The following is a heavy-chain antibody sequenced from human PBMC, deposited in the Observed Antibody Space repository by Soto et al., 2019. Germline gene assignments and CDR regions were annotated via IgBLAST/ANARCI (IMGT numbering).Heavy chain of an antibody. CDR3: ARDVGYSSSWKHYYYYYGMDV. J-gene: IGHJ6*02. D-gene: IGHD6-13*01. CDR1: GYTFTSYG. CDR2: ISAYNGNT. Sequence: ASVKVSCKASGYTFTSYGISWVRQAPGQGLEWMGWISAYNGNTNYAQKLQGRVTMTTDTSTSTAYMELRSLRSDDTAVYYCARDVGYSSSWKHYYYYYGMDVWGQGTTVTVSS. V-gene: IGHV1-18*04.